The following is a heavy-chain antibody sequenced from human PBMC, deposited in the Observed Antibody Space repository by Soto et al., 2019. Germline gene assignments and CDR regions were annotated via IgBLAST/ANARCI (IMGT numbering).Heavy chain of an antibody. CDR1: GGSISSGGYY. CDR2: IYYSGST. D-gene: IGHD4-17*01. CDR3: VRGRYGEFYGDWYFDL. V-gene: IGHV4-31*03. Sequence: QVQLQESGPGLVKPSQTLSLTCTVSGGSISSGGYYWSWIRQHPGKGLEWIGYIYYSGSTYYNPSLKSRVTISVDTSKNQFSLKLSSVTAADTAVYYCVRGRYGEFYGDWYFDLWGRGTLVTVSS. J-gene: IGHJ2*01.